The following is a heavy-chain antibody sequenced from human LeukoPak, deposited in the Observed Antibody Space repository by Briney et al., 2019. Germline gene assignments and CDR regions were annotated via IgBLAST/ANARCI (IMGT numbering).Heavy chain of an antibody. V-gene: IGHV3-23*01. CDR2: ISGSGGST. J-gene: IGHJ4*02. CDR3: AKAPVTSCRGAFCYPFDS. D-gene: IGHD2-15*01. CDR1: GFTFSSYG. Sequence: GGSLRLSCAASGFTFSSYGMSWVRQAPGKGLEWVSAISGSGGSTYYADSVKGRFTISRDNSRNTMYLQMNSLRVEDAAVYYCAKAPVTSCRGAFCYPFDSWGQGTLVTVSS.